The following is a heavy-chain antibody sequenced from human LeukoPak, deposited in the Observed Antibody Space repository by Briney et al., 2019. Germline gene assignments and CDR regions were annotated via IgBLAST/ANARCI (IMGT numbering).Heavy chain of an antibody. CDR3: ARGVKSSCPIRRVNWFDP. V-gene: IGHV1-69*04. CDR2: IIPILGIA. J-gene: IGHJ5*02. CDR1: GGTFSSYA. D-gene: IGHD6-13*01. Sequence: ASVKVSCKASGGTFSSYAISWVRQAPGQGLEWMGRIIPILGIANYAQKFQGRVTITADKSTSTAYMELSSLRSEDTTVYYCARGVKSSCPIRRVNWFDPWGQGTLVTVSS.